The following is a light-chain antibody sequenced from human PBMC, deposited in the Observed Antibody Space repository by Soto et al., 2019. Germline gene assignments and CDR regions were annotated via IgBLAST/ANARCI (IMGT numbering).Light chain of an antibody. CDR3: QQYNEWPPFT. CDR1: QSVRSN. Sequence: DIVLIQSPATLSLSPGERATLSCRASQSVRSNLAWYQQKPGQAPRLVIYAASTRATGIPDRFSGSVSGTEFTLTISSLQSEDFAVYYCQQYNEWPPFTFGQGTRLEIK. J-gene: IGKJ5*01. V-gene: IGKV3-15*01. CDR2: AAS.